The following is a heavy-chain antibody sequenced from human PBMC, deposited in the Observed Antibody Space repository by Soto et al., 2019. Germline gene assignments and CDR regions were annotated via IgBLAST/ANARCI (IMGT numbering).Heavy chain of an antibody. CDR1: GGSISSSSYY. J-gene: IGHJ4*02. CDR2: IYYSGST. D-gene: IGHD2-8*01. V-gene: IGHV4-39*01. CDR3: ARTRYCTNGVCYFPVPKVGYSSGWYFDY. Sequence: SETLSLTCTVSGGSISSSSYYWGWIRQPPGKGLEWIGSIYYSGSTYYNPSLKSRVTISVDTSKNQFSLKLGSVTAADTAVYYCARTRYCTNGVCYFPVPKVGYSSGWYFDYWGQGTLVTVSS.